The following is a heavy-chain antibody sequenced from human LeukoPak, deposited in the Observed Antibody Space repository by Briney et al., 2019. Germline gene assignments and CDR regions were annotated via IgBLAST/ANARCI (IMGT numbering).Heavy chain of an antibody. CDR2: ISYDGSNK. CDR3: ARKFLTGRLIDY. V-gene: IGHV3-30-3*01. J-gene: IGHJ4*02. CDR1: GFTFSSYA. D-gene: IGHD7-27*01. Sequence: GGSLRLSCAASGFTFSSYAMHWVRQAPGKGLEWVADISYDGSNKYYADSVKGRFTISRDNSKNTLYLQMNSLRAEDTALYYCARKFLTGRLIDYWGQGTLVTVSS.